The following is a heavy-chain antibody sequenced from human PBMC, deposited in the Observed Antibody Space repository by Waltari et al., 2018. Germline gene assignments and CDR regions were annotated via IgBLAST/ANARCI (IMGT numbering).Heavy chain of an antibody. J-gene: IGHJ1*01. V-gene: IGHV3-23*01. CDR3: AKGGDYGRWAYFQH. CDR1: GFTFSNYV. Sequence: EVQLLESGGGLVQPGGSLRLSCAASGFTFSNYVMNWVRQAPGKGLEWVSLISGSGETRYADSVEGRFTISRDNSKNTLYLQMNSLRADDTTVYYCAKGGDYGRWAYFQHWGQSTLVTVSS. D-gene: IGHD4-17*01. CDR2: ISGSGET.